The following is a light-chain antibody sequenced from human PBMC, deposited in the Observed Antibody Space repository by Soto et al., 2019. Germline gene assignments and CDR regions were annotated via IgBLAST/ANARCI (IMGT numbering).Light chain of an antibody. CDR3: NQYGTSPRT. CDR2: GAS. CDR1: QSVSTTY. V-gene: IGKV3-20*01. J-gene: IGKJ1*01. Sequence: IVLTQSPGTLSLSPGEGATLYCRASQSVSTTYFAWYQHKRGQAPRLRIYGASSMDTGIPDRFSGSGSGTDFTLNISRLEPEDFAVYYCNQYGTSPRTFGQGTEVESK.